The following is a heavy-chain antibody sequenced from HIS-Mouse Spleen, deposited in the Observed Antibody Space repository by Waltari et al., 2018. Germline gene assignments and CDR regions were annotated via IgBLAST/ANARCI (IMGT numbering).Heavy chain of an antibody. D-gene: IGHD6-6*01. CDR2: VDPEEGER. J-gene: IGHJ3*02. CDR3: ATGIAARPHNAFDI. V-gene: IGHV1-24*01. CDR1: GYTLTELS. Sequence: QVQLVQSGAEVKKPGASVKVSCKVSGYTLTELSMHWVRQAPGKGLEWMGGVDPEEGERIYAQKFQGRVTMTEETATDTAHMELSSLRSEDTAVYYCATGIAARPHNAFDIWGQGTMVTVSS.